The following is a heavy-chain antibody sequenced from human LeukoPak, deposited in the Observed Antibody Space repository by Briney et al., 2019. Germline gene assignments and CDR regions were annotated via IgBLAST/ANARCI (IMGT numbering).Heavy chain of an antibody. Sequence: GGSLRLSCAASGFTFRNYWMSWVRQAPGKGLDWVANIKQDGSEKYYVDSVKGRFTISRDIAKNSLYLQMNSLRAEDTAVYYCVIAYASSENWRFDYWGQGTLVTVSS. D-gene: IGHD2-8*01. J-gene: IGHJ4*02. CDR1: GFTFRNYW. CDR2: IKQDGSEK. CDR3: VIAYASSENWRFDY. V-gene: IGHV3-7*01.